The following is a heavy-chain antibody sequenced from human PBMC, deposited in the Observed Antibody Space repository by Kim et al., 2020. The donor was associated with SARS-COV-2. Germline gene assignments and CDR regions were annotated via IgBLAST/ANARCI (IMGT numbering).Heavy chain of an antibody. V-gene: IGHV3-48*02. CDR3: TTDVTAWAAQFDY. CDR2: IRPDNTTI. J-gene: IGHJ4*02. CDR1: GFTFTSYA. D-gene: IGHD6-25*01. Sequence: GGSLRLSCAASGFTFTSYAMNWVRQAPGKGLEWLAYIRPDNTTIKFRDSVRGRFTVSRNNAMNSLYLQMNSLRDEDTAVYYCTTDVTAWAAQFDYWGLGTLVTASS.